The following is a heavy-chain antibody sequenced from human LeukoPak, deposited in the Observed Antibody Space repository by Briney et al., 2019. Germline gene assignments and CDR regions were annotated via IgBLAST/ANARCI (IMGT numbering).Heavy chain of an antibody. CDR1: GGSINNFY. V-gene: IGHV4-59*08. J-gene: IGHJ3*02. Sequence: SETLSLTCTVSGGSINNFYWSWIRQPPGKGLEWLGFIFYSGTTNYNPSLESRVSMSVDTSRNQFSLNLRSLTAADTAVYYRARHPRGDSSNPPDSFDIWGQGTVVTVSS. D-gene: IGHD2-21*02. CDR3: ARHPRGDSSNPPDSFDI. CDR2: IFYSGTT.